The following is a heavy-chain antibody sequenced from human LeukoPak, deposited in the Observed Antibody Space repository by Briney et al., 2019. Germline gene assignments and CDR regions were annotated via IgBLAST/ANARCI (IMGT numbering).Heavy chain of an antibody. J-gene: IGHJ4*02. Sequence: GGSLRLSCAASGFTFSSYVMSWARQAPGKGLEWVSVISGSGDSTYYADSVKGRFIVSRDNSKNTLYLQMNSLRAEDTAVYYCAKRSGSYYWGFDYWGQGTLVTVSS. CDR1: GFTFSSYV. CDR2: ISGSGDST. D-gene: IGHD3-10*01. V-gene: IGHV3-23*01. CDR3: AKRSGSYYWGFDY.